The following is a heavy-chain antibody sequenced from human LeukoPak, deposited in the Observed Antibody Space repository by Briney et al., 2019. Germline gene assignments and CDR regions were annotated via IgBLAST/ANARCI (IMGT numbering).Heavy chain of an antibody. V-gene: IGHV1-69*13. J-gene: IGHJ4*02. CDR2: IIPIFGTA. Sequence: SVKVSCKASGGTFSSYAISWVRQAPGQGLEWMGGIIPIFGTANYAQKFQGRVTITADESTSTAYMELSSLRSEDTAVNYCARDGPAAAGGSVDYWGQGTLVTVSS. CDR3: ARDGPAAAGGSVDY. D-gene: IGHD6-13*01. CDR1: GGTFSSYA.